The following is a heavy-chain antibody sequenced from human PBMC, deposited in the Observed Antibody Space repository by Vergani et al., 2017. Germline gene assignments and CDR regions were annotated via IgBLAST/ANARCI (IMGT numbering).Heavy chain of an antibody. Sequence: QVQLVESGGGVVQPGRSLRLSCAASGFTFSSYGMHWVRQAPGKGLEWVAVIWYDGSNKYYADSVKGRVTISRDNSKNTLYLQMNSLRAEDTAVYYCARGYGSSWYYFDYWGQGTLVTVSS. J-gene: IGHJ4*02. CDR2: IWYDGSNK. CDR3: ARGYGSSWYYFDY. V-gene: IGHV3-33*01. CDR1: GFTFSSYG. D-gene: IGHD6-13*01.